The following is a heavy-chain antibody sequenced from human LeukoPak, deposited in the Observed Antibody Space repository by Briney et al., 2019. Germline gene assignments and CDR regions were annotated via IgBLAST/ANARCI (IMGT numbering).Heavy chain of an antibody. CDR1: GGSISGSSGYY. D-gene: IGHD4-23*01. CDR3: GTVVGSTTDYYYYGVDV. V-gene: IGHV4-39*02. Sequence: SETLSLTCTVSGGSISGSSGYYWGWIRQPPGKGLEWIGSCFYSGATYYTPSLESRVAISVDTSKNHFSLELSSVTAADTGFSPAGTVVGSTTDYYYYGVDVWGQGTTVTVSS. J-gene: IGHJ6*02. CDR2: CFYSGAT.